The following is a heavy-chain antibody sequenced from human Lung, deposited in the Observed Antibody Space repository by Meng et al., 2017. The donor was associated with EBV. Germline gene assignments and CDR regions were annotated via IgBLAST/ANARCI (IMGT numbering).Heavy chain of an antibody. CDR1: GHSVSRNRAA. CDR3: ARSGSSGWIDY. J-gene: IGHJ4*02. D-gene: IGHD6-19*01. V-gene: IGHV6-1*01. CDR2: TYYRYKWYN. Sequence: QVQLPQQAPGLVTPAQTLSLTRAMSGHSVSRNRAAWDWISQSPSRGLEWLGRTYYRYKWYNGYAVSVKSRITINPDTSKTQFSLQLNSVTPEDTAMYYCARSGSSGWIDYLGQGTLVTVSS.